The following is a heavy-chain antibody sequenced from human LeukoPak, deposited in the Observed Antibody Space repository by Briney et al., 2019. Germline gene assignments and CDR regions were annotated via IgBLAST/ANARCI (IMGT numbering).Heavy chain of an antibody. CDR3: ARHPYSGTYWEGTGYHYYYMDV. J-gene: IGHJ6*03. D-gene: IGHD1-26*01. CDR1: GGSISSYNYY. V-gene: IGHV4-39*01. CDR2: IYYSGST. Sequence: SETLSLTCTVSGGSISSYNYYWGWIRQPPGKGLECIGSIYYSGSTYHNPSLKSRVTISVDTSKNQFSLKPSSVTAADTAVYYCARHPYSGTYWEGTGYHYYYMDVWGKGTTVTVSS.